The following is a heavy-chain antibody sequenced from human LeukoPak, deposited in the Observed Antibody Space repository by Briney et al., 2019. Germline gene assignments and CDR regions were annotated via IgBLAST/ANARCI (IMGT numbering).Heavy chain of an antibody. CDR3: ARRGRRIGCSSTSCYYSFAWGSADQFDP. J-gene: IGHJ5*02. CDR2: INHSGST. D-gene: IGHD2-2*01. CDR1: GGSFSGYY. V-gene: IGHV4-34*01. Sequence: ETLSLTCAVYGGSFSGYYWSWIRQPPGEGLEWIGEINHSGSTNYNPSLKSRVTISVDTSKNQFSLKLSSVTAADTAVYYCARRGRRIGCSSTSCYYSFAWGSADQFDPSGQGTLVTVSS.